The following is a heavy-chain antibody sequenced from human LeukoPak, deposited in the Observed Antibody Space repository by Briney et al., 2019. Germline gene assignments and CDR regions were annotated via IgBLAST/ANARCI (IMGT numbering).Heavy chain of an antibody. CDR1: GFTFSSYW. J-gene: IGHJ4*02. CDR3: ARSLRPTTGYSSSWFDY. CDR2: IKQDGSEK. D-gene: IGHD6-13*01. Sequence: GGSLRLSCAAPGFTFSSYWMSWVRQAPGKGLEWVANIKQDGSEKYYVDSVKGRFTISRDNAKNSLYLQMNSLRAEDTAVYYCARSLRPTTGYSSSWFDYWGQGTLVTVSS. V-gene: IGHV3-7*01.